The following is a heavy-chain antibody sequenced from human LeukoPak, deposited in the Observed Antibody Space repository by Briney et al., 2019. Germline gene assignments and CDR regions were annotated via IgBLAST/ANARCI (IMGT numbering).Heavy chain of an antibody. Sequence: SETLSLTCTVSGGSISSYYWSWIRQPPGKGLEWIGYIYYSGSTNYNPSLKSRVTISVDTSKNQFSLKPSSVTAADTAVYYCARDNWNYGSSMDVWGQGTTVTVSS. CDR2: IYYSGST. D-gene: IGHD1-7*01. CDR3: ARDNWNYGSSMDV. CDR1: GGSISSYY. J-gene: IGHJ6*02. V-gene: IGHV4-59*01.